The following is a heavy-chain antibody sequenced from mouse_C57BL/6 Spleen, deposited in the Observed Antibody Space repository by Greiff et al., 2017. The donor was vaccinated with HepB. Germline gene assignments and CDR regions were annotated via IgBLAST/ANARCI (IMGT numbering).Heavy chain of an antibody. V-gene: IGHV1-80*01. CDR3: ARWGVLGDVLDY. Sequence: QVQLQQSGAELVKPGASVKISCKASGYAFSSYWMNWVKQRPGKGLEWIGKIYPGDGDTNYNGKFKGKATLTADKSSSTAYMQLSSLTSEDSAVYFCARWGVLGDVLDYWGQGTTLTVSS. D-gene: IGHD4-1*01. J-gene: IGHJ2*01. CDR1: GYAFSSYW. CDR2: IYPGDGDT.